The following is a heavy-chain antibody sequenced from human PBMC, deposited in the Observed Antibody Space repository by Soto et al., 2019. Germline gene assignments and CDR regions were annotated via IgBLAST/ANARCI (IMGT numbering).Heavy chain of an antibody. V-gene: IGHV3-11*01. J-gene: IGHJ4*02. CDR1: GFTFRDYF. Sequence: QVQLVESGGGLVKPGGSLRLSCTASGFTFRDYFMSWIRQAPGKGLEWVSYISTGGSTIYYADSVKGRFTISRDNANNSLYLQMNGLRAEDTAVYYCARDFPSGDYWGQGTLVTVSS. CDR3: ARDFPSGDY. CDR2: ISTGGSTI.